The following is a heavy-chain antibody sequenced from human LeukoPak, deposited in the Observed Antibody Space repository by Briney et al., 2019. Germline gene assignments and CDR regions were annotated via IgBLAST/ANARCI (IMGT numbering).Heavy chain of an antibody. CDR2: IYYSGST. D-gene: IGHD3-22*01. V-gene: IGHV4-39*01. J-gene: IGHJ4*02. Sequence: SETLSLTCTVSGGSISSSSYYWGWLRQPPGKGLEWIGSIYYSGSTYYNPSLKSRVTISVDTSKNQFSLKLSSVTAADTAVYYCARHGHDSGNFEAHFDYWGQGTLVTVSS. CDR1: GGSISSSSYY. CDR3: ARHGHDSGNFEAHFDY.